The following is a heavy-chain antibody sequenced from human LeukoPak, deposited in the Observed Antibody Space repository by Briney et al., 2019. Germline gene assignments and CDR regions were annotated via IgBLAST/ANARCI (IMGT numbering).Heavy chain of an antibody. CDR3: ARDYPRDSSGYPPYY. V-gene: IGHV3-7*01. CDR2: IKQDGSEK. J-gene: IGHJ4*02. D-gene: IGHD3-22*01. Sequence: PGGSLRLSCAASGFTFSSYWMSWVRQAPGKGLEWVANIKQDGSEKYYVDSVKGRFTISRDNAKNSLYLQMNSLRAEDTAVYYCARDYPRDSSGYPPYYWGQGTLVTVSS. CDR1: GFTFSSYW.